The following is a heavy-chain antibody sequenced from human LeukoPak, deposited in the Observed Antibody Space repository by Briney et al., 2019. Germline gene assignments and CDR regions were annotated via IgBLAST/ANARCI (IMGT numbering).Heavy chain of an antibody. CDR1: GFTFSNYW. V-gene: IGHV3-7*04. J-gene: IGHJ5*02. Sequence: PGGSLRLSCAASGFTFSNYWMNWVRQAPGKGLEWVANIKQDGSEKYYVDSVKGRFTISRDNAKNSLYLQMNSLRADDTAVYYCARGNYYGSGSFRTYNWFDPWGQGTLVTVSS. CDR2: IKQDGSEK. CDR3: ARGNYYGSGSFRTYNWFDP. D-gene: IGHD3-10*01.